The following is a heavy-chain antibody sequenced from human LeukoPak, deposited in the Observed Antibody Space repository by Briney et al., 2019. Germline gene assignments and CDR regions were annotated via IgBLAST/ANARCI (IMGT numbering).Heavy chain of an antibody. D-gene: IGHD3-3*01. J-gene: IGHJ3*02. V-gene: IGHV1-24*01. CDR1: GYTLTELS. Sequence: ASVKVSCKVSGYTLTELSMHWVRQAPGKGLEWMGGFDPEDGETIYAQKFQGRVTMTEDTSTDTAYMELSSLRSEDTAVYYCATDLATDYDFWSGHYDAFDIWGQGTMVTVSS. CDR2: FDPEDGET. CDR3: ATDLATDYDFWSGHYDAFDI.